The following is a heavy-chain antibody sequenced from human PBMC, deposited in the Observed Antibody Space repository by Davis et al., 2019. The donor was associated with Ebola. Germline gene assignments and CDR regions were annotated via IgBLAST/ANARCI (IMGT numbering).Heavy chain of an antibody. J-gene: IGHJ4*02. CDR3: ARETNYYDSSGYYWGGFDY. V-gene: IGHV1-3*01. D-gene: IGHD3-22*01. Sequence: ASVKVSCKASGYTFTSYAMHWVRQAPGQRLEWMGWINAGNGNTKYSQKFQGRVTITRDTSASTAYMELSSLRSEDTAVYYCARETNYYDSSGYYWGGFDYWGQGTLVTVSS. CDR2: INAGNGNT. CDR1: GYTFTSYA.